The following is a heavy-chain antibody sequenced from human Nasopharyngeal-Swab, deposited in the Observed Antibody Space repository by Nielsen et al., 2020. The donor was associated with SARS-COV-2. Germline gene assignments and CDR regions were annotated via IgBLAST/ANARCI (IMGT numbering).Heavy chain of an antibody. CDR3: ARDLYGSGSYNFGAFDI. CDR2: IFPIFGTS. J-gene: IGHJ3*02. Sequence: SVKVSCKASGGTFSSYAISWVRQAPGQGLEWMGRIFPIFGTSNYAQKFQGRVTITADESTSTAYMELSSLRSEDTAVYYCARDLYGSGSYNFGAFDIWGQGTMVTVSS. D-gene: IGHD3-10*01. CDR1: GGTFSSYA. V-gene: IGHV1-69*13.